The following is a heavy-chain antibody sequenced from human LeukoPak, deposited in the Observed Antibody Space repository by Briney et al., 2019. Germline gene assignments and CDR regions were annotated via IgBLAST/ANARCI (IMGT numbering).Heavy chain of an antibody. J-gene: IGHJ4*02. CDR1: GFTFSSYA. V-gene: IGHV3-23*01. CDR2: ISGSGGST. Sequence: GGSLKLSCAASGFTFSSYAMSWARQAPGKGLEWVSAISGSGGSTYYADSVKGRFTISRDNSKNTLYLQMNSLRAEDTAVYYCAKGQVGTMVRGVPYYFDYWGQGTLVTVSS. D-gene: IGHD3-10*01. CDR3: AKGQVGTMVRGVPYYFDY.